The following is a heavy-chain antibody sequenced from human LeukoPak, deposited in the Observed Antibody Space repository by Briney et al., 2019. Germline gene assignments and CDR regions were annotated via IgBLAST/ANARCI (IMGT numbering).Heavy chain of an antibody. D-gene: IGHD2-2*01. V-gene: IGHV3-23*01. J-gene: IGHJ5*02. Sequence: ETLSLTCTVSGGSISSSSYYWGWIRQAPGKGLEWVSAISAGGSTHYADSVKGRFTISRDNSKNTLYLQMNSLRAEDTAVYYCAKDYYCSSTSCYGWFDPWGQGTLVTVSS. CDR3: AKDYYCSSTSCYGWFDP. CDR2: ISAGGST. CDR1: GGSISSSSYY.